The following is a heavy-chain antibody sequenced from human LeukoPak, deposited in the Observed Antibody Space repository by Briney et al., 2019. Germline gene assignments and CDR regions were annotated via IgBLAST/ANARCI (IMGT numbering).Heavy chain of an antibody. V-gene: IGHV3-48*01. CDR2: ISSSSSTI. Sequence: GGSLRLSCAASGFTFSSYSMNWVRQAPGKGLEWVSYISSSSSTIYYADSVKGRFTISRDNAKNSLYLQMNSLRAEDTAVYYCARDVGFLEWLLYGAFDIWGQGTMVTVSS. CDR3: ARDVGFLEWLLYGAFDI. CDR1: GFTFSSYS. J-gene: IGHJ3*02. D-gene: IGHD3-3*01.